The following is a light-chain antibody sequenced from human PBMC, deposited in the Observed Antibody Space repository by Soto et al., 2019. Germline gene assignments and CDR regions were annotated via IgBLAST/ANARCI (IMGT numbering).Light chain of an antibody. Sequence: DIQMTQSPSSLSASVGDRVTITCRASQGISNYLAWYQHKPGRVPKLLIYSASTVLPGVPSRFSGSGSGTEFTLTISSLQPEDVATYYCQKYNSAPLTFGGGTKLEIK. CDR1: QGISNY. CDR3: QKYNSAPLT. CDR2: SAS. J-gene: IGKJ4*01. V-gene: IGKV1-27*01.